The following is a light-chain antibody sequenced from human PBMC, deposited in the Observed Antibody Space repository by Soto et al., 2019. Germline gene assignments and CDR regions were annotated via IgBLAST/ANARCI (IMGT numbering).Light chain of an antibody. J-gene: IGLJ1*01. CDR3: CSYAGTYTHV. CDR1: SSDVGGYNY. CDR2: DVS. V-gene: IGLV2-11*01. Sequence: QSALTQPRSVSGSPGQSVTISCTGTSSDVGGYNYVSWYQLHPGKVPKLMIYDVSKRPSGVPDRFSGSKSGNTASLTISGLQAEDEADYYCCSYAGTYTHVFGSGTKLTVL.